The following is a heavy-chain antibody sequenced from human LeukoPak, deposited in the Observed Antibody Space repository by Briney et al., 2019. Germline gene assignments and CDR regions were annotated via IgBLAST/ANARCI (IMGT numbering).Heavy chain of an antibody. J-gene: IGHJ3*02. CDR3: AKGMIDYYDSSGYYWGDAFDI. Sequence: GGSLRLSCTASGFNFHNYAMHWVRQAPGKGLEWVAVISYDGSDKYYGDSVKGRFTISRDNSKNTLSLQMNSLRAEDTAVYYCAKGMIDYYDSSGYYWGDAFDIWGQGTMVTVSS. CDR2: ISYDGSDK. V-gene: IGHV3-30*04. D-gene: IGHD3-22*01. CDR1: GFNFHNYA.